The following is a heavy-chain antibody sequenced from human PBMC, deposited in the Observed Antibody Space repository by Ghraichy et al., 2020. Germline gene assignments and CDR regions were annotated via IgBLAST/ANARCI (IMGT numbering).Heavy chain of an antibody. V-gene: IGHV4-4*02. J-gene: IGHJ4*02. D-gene: IGHD6-19*01. CDR3: AREGLAVAGTSYFDY. CDR2: IYHSGST. Sequence: SETLSLTCAVSGGSISSSNWWSWVRQPPGKGLEWIGEIYHSGSTNYNPSLKSRVTISVDKSKNQFSLKLSSVTAADTAVYYCAREGLAVAGTSYFDYWGQGTLVTVSS. CDR1: GGSISSSNW.